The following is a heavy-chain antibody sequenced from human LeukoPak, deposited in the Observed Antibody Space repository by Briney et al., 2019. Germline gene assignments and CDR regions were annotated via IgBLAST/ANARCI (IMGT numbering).Heavy chain of an antibody. CDR3: ATSPPGGPIDN. V-gene: IGHV3-21*01. Sequence: GGSLTRSCAGSGVTFSSYSMNWIRQAPWQGLEWVSVINCEIRNIFYAGSVKCRFTVSRDNASSSLYLQMNSLRAEDTAVYYCATSPPGGPIDNWGQGTLVTVSS. CDR2: INCEIRNI. J-gene: IGHJ4*02. D-gene: IGHD3-16*01. CDR1: GVTFSSYS.